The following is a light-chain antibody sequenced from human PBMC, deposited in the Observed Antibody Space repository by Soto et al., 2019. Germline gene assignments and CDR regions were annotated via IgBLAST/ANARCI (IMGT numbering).Light chain of an antibody. CDR3: FSFTTTRSHV. J-gene: IGLJ1*01. V-gene: IGLV2-14*01. Sequence: QSALTQPASLSGSPGQSITISCTGTSSDIGAYDYASWFQQHPGKAPKLMVFEVNNRPSGVSNRFSGSKSGNTAYLTISGLPVEDEDEYFCFSFTTTRSHVFGTGNKVTVL. CDR2: EVN. CDR1: SSDIGAYDY.